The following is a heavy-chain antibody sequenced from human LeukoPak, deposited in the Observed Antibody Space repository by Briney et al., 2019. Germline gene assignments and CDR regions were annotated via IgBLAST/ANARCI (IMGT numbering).Heavy chain of an antibody. CDR3: ARVGATQIDY. CDR2: INHSGST. V-gene: IGHV4-34*01. D-gene: IGHD1-26*01. J-gene: IGHJ4*02. CDR1: GGSFSGYY. Sequence: SETLSLTCAGYGGSFSGYYWSWIRQPPGKGLEWIGEINHSGSTNYNPSLKSRVTISVDTSKNQSSLKLSPVTAADTAVYYCARVGATQIDYWGQGTLVTVSS.